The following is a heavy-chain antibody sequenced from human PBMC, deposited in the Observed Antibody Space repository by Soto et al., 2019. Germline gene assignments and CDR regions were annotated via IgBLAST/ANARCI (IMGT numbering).Heavy chain of an antibody. Sequence: SVKVSCKASGGTFSSYTISWVRQAPGQGLEWMGRIIPILGIANYAQKFQGRVTITADKSTSTAYMELSSLRSEDTAVYYCARGQQLVDWFDPWGQGTLVTVSS. V-gene: IGHV1-69*02. D-gene: IGHD6-13*01. CDR2: IIPILGIA. CDR1: GGTFSSYT. J-gene: IGHJ5*02. CDR3: ARGQQLVDWFDP.